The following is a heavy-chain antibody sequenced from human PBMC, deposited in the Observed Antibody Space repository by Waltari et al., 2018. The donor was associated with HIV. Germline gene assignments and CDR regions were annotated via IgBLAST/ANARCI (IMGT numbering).Heavy chain of an antibody. V-gene: IGHV1-24*01. D-gene: IGHD3-10*01. CDR1: GYPLTELA. Sequence: QVQLVQSGAEVKKPGASVKVSCKVSGYPLTELAIHWVRQTPGKGREWMGVFDAEESKIVCAQKFQCRVTLTEDTSTDTAYMKLDSLRSDDTAMYYCATDRLITVLPGVAPTFDFWGQGTLVTVSS. CDR3: ATDRLITVLPGVAPTFDF. J-gene: IGHJ4*02. CDR2: FDAEESKI.